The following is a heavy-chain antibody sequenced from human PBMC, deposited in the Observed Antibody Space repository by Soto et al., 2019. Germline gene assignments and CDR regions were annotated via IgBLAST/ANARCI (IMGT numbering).Heavy chain of an antibody. D-gene: IGHD1-20*01. CDR2: INTMSSST. CDR3: ARGGTIPGRALRY. V-gene: IGHV3-11*05. CDR1: GFTFSDYY. J-gene: IGHJ4*02. Sequence: QVQLVESGGGLVEPGGSLRLSCAAAGFTFSDYYMTWIRQAPGKGLEWVSHINTMSSSTNYADSVKGRFTSSRDNAKNSLYLQRNSLRAEDSAVYYCARGGTIPGRALRYWGKGTLVTVSS.